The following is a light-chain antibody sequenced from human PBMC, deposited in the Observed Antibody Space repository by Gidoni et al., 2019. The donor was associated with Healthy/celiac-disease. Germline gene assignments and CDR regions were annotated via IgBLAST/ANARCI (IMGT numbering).Light chain of an antibody. CDR2: DVS. Sequence: QSAPTQPASVSGSPGQAITIACTGTSSDVSGYNYVSWYQQHPGKAPKLMIYDVSNRPSGVSNRFSGSESGNTASLTISGLQAEDEADYYGSSYTSSSTYVFGTGTKVTVL. J-gene: IGLJ1*01. CDR1: SSDVSGYNY. CDR3: SSYTSSSTYV. V-gene: IGLV2-14*01.